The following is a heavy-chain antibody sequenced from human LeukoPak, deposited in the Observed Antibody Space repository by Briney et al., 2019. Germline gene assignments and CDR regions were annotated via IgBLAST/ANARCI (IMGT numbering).Heavy chain of an antibody. CDR3: GKYSDYGDYPDWFDP. CDR2: ISYHGSNK. Sequence: GRSLRLSCAASGFTFSSYGMHWVRQAPGKGLEWVAVISYHGSNKYYADSVKGRFTISRDNSKNTLYLQTNSLRAEDTAVYYCGKYSDYGDYPDWFDPWGQGTLVTVSS. V-gene: IGHV3-30*18. J-gene: IGHJ5*02. CDR1: GFTFSSYG. D-gene: IGHD4-17*01.